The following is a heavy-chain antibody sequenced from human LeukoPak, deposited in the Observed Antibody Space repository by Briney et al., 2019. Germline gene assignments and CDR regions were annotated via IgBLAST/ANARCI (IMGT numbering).Heavy chain of an antibody. CDR2: ISSSGSTI. CDR3: ARDSSRASRDFDY. CDR1: GFTFSDYY. J-gene: IGHJ4*02. V-gene: IGHV3-11*01. Sequence: GGSLRLSCAAPGFTFSDYYMSWIRQAPGKGLEWVSYISSSGSTIYYADSVKGRFTISRDNAKNSLYLQMNSLRAEDTAVYYCARDSSRASRDFDYWGQGTLVTVSS. D-gene: IGHD6-13*01.